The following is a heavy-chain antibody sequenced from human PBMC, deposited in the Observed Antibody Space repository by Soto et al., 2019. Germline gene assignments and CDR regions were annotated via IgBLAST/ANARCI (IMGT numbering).Heavy chain of an antibody. CDR1: GFTFDDYA. J-gene: IGHJ3*02. Sequence: EVQLVESGGGLVQPGRSLRLSCAASGFTFDDYAMHWVRQAPGKGLEWVSGISWNSGSIGYADSVKGRFTISRDNAKNSLYLQMNRLRAEDTALYYCAKSPALLLWFGESAFDIWGQGTMVTVSS. CDR2: ISWNSGSI. CDR3: AKSPALLLWFGESAFDI. V-gene: IGHV3-9*01. D-gene: IGHD3-10*01.